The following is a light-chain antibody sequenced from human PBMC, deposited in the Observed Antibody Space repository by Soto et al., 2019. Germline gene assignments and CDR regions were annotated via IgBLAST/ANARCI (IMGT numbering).Light chain of an antibody. CDR2: GAS. J-gene: IGKJ4*01. CDR3: QQYKDWPPLT. CDR1: QNVNIN. V-gene: IGKV3D-15*01. Sequence: EIVMTQSPVTLSVSPGDRVTLSCRASQNVNINLAWYQQRPGQAPRVLIYGASNRASGIPDRFSGSGSGTDCTLTISSLEPDDFALYYCQQYKDWPPLTFGGGTRVEIK.